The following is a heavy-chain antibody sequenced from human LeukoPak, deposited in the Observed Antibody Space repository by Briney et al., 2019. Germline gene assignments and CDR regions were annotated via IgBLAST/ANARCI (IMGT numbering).Heavy chain of an antibody. CDR1: GFTFSSYW. D-gene: IGHD2-15*01. V-gene: IGHV3-74*01. Sequence: GGSLRPSCVASGFTFSSYWMHWVRQAPGKGLVWVSRINSDGSYTSYADSVKGRFTISRDNAKNTVYLQMNSLRAEDTAVYYCATDLPPRSGHTDYWGQGTLVTVSS. CDR2: INSDGSYT. CDR3: ATDLPPRSGHTDY. J-gene: IGHJ4*02.